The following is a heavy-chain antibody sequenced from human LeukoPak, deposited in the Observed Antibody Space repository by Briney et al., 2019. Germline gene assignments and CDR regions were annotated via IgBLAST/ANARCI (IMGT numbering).Heavy chain of an antibody. CDR2: IYTSGST. V-gene: IGHV4-4*07. Sequence: PSETLSLTCTVSGGSISSYYGNWIRQPAGKGLEWIGRIYTSGSTNYNPSLKSRVTMSVDTSKNQFSLKLTSVTAADTAVYHCAGDREWLLDYWGQGTLVTVSS. J-gene: IGHJ4*02. D-gene: IGHD5-12*01. CDR1: GGSISSYY. CDR3: AGDREWLLDY.